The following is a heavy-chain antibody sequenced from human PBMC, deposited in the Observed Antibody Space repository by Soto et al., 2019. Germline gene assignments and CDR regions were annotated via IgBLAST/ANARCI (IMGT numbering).Heavy chain of an antibody. V-gene: IGHV3-53*01. CDR1: GFTVSSNY. J-gene: IGHJ6*02. Sequence: EVQLVESGGGLIQPGGSLRLSCAASGFTVSSNYMSWVRQAPGKGLEWVSVIYSGGSTYYADSVKGRFTISRDNSKNTLYLQMNSLRAEDTAVYYCARDVAFYDTGAYYYYGMDVWGQGTTFTVSS. CDR3: ARDVAFYDTGAYYYYGMDV. CDR2: IYSGGST. D-gene: IGHD3-22*01.